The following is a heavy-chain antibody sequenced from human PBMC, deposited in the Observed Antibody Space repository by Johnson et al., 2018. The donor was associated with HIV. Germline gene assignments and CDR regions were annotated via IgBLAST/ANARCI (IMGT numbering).Heavy chain of an antibody. Sequence: EMQLVESGGGLVQPGGSLRLSCAASGFIVSSNYMSWVRQAPGKGLEWVSVLYSGGSTYYADSVKGRFSISRDNSKNTLYLQMNSLRAEDTAVYFCARERQYYGAVGPSERQGDAFDIWGQGTMVTVAS. V-gene: IGHV3-66*01. CDR3: ARERQYYGAVGPSERQGDAFDI. CDR2: LYSGGST. D-gene: IGHD3-10*01. CDR1: GFIVSSNY. J-gene: IGHJ3*02.